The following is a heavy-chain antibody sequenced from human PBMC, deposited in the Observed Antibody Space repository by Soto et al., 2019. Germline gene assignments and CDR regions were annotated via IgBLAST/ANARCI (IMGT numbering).Heavy chain of an antibody. D-gene: IGHD3-16*01. CDR3: ARGGDGYNYLWGSYDY. CDR1: GYTFTSYG. J-gene: IGHJ4*02. V-gene: IGHV1-18*01. Sequence: ASVKVSCKASGYTFTSYGISWVRQAPGQGLEWMGWISAYNGNTNYAQKLQGRVTMTTDTSTSTAYMELRSLRSDDTAVYYCARGGDGYNYLWGSYDYWGQGTLVTVSS. CDR2: ISAYNGNT.